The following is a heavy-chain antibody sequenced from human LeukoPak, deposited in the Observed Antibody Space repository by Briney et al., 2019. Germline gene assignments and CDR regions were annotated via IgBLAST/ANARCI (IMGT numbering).Heavy chain of an antibody. Sequence: GESLKISCQGSGYSFSSYWITWVRQMPGKGLEWMGRIDPSDSYTNYSPSFQGHVTISVDKSISTAYLQWSSLKASDTAMYYCASDRSSKWYFDYWGPGTLVTVSS. CDR3: ASDRSSKWYFDY. J-gene: IGHJ4*02. CDR2: IDPSDSYT. CDR1: GYSFSSYW. V-gene: IGHV5-10-1*01. D-gene: IGHD2-15*01.